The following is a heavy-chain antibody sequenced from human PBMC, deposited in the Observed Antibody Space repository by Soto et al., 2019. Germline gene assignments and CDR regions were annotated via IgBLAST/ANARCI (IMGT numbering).Heavy chain of an antibody. CDR3: ARVRRYYYDSSENSYYFDY. V-gene: IGHV4-31*01. J-gene: IGHJ4*02. Sequence: SETLSLTCTVSGGSISSGGYYWSWIRQHPGKGLEWIGYIYYSGSTYYNPSLKSQVTISVDTSKNQFSLKLSSVTAADTAVYYCARVRRYYYDSSENSYYFDYWGQGTLVTVSS. CDR1: GGSISSGGYY. D-gene: IGHD3-22*01. CDR2: IYYSGST.